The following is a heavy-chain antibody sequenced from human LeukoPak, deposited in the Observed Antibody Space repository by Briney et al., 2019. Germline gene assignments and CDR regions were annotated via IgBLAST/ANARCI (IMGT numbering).Heavy chain of an antibody. CDR2: INPNSGAT. J-gene: IGHJ1*01. Sequence: GASVKVSCKASGYTFTSYGISWVRQAPGQGLEWMGWINPNSGATNYAQKFQGRVTMTRDTSISTAYMELSRLRSDDTAVYYCARDYFGSGPGGWGQGTLVTGSS. CDR1: GYTFTSYG. CDR3: ARDYFGSGPGG. V-gene: IGHV1-2*02. D-gene: IGHD3-9*01.